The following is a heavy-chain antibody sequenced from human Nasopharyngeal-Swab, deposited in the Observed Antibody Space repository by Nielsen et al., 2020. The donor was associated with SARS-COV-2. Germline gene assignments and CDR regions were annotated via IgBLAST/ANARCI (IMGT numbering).Heavy chain of an antibody. Sequence: GESLKISCTPSGFTFSDYAMNWVRQAPGKGLEWVSGMSGTGDNTYYADSVKGRFTISRDSSKNTLYLQMNSLRAEDTAVYYCAKDSGAGFCDGGSCFPTNHWGQGTLVTVSS. CDR3: AKDSGAGFCDGGSCFPTNH. J-gene: IGHJ5*02. D-gene: IGHD2-15*01. CDR2: MSGTGDNT. V-gene: IGHV3-23*01. CDR1: GFTFSDYA.